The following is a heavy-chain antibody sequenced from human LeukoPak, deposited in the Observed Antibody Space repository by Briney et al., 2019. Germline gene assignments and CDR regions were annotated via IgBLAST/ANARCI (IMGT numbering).Heavy chain of an antibody. Sequence: GESLKISCKGSGYSFTSYWIGWVRQMPGKGLEWMGIIYPGDSDTRYSPSFQGQVTISADKSISTAYLQWSSLKASDTAMYYCARHLGGRDGYKGNWFDPWGKGPLVTVSS. CDR3: ARHLGGRDGYKGNWFDP. J-gene: IGHJ5*02. D-gene: IGHD5-24*01. CDR1: GYSFTSYW. CDR2: IYPGDSDT. V-gene: IGHV5-51*01.